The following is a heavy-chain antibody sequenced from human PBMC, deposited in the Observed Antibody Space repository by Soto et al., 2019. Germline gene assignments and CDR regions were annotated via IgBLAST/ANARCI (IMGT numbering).Heavy chain of an antibody. CDR1: GYTFTCYD. CDR2: MNPNSGNT. V-gene: IGHV1-8*01. Sequence: ASVKVSCKAFGYTFTCYDINWVRKATGQGLEWMGWMNPNSGNTGYAQKFQGRVTMTRNTSISTAYMELSSLRSGDTAVYYCATPSGYDSGAFDIWGQGTMVTVSS. CDR3: ATPSGYDSGAFDI. D-gene: IGHD5-12*01. J-gene: IGHJ3*02.